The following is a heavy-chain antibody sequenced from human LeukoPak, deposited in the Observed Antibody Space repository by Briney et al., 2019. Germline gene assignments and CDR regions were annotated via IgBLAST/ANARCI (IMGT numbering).Heavy chain of an antibody. CDR2: IYHSGST. J-gene: IGHJ6*03. V-gene: IGHV4-30-2*01. CDR3: ARVAGRDYYYYYMDV. CDR1: GGSISSGGYY. Sequence: PSQTLSLTCTVSGGSISSGGYYWSWIRQPPGKGLEWIGYIYHSGSTYYNPSLKSRVTISVDRSKNQFSLKLSSVTAADTAVYYCARVAGRDYYYYYMDVWGKGTTVTVSS. D-gene: IGHD6-19*01.